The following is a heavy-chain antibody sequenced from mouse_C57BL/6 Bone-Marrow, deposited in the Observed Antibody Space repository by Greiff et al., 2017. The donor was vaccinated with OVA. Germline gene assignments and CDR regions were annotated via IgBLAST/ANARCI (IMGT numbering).Heavy chain of an antibody. CDR1: GFTFSDAW. Sequence: EVKLMESGGGLVQPGGSMKLSCAASGFTFSDAWMDWVRQSPEKGLEWVAEIRNKANNHATYYAESVKGRFTISRDDSKSSVYLQMNSLRAEDTGIYYCTREGYDGSIPWFAYWGQGTLVTVSA. D-gene: IGHD1-1*01. CDR3: TREGYDGSIPWFAY. CDR2: IRNKANNHAT. V-gene: IGHV6-6*01. J-gene: IGHJ3*01.